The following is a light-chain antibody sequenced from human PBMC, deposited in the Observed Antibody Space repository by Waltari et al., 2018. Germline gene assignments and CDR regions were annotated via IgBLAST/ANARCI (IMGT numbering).Light chain of an antibody. CDR1: QSVSSSY. CDR3: QQYGSSPWLT. Sequence: EIVLTQSPGTLSLSPGERATLSCRASQSVSSSYLAWYQQKPGQAPRLLIYGASSRATCIPDRFSGSGSGTDFTLTISRLEPEDFAVYYCQQYGSSPWLTFGGGTKVEIK. J-gene: IGKJ4*01. V-gene: IGKV3-20*01. CDR2: GAS.